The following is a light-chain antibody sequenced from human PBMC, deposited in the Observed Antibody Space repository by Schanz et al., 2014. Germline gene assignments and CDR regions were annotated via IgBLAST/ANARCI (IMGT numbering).Light chain of an antibody. Sequence: QSALTQPPSASGSPGQSVTISCTGTSSDVGGYNFVSWYQQHPGKAPKLMIYDVSNRPSGVPDRFSGSKSGNTASLTISGLQAEDEADYFCSSYTSSSTLAFGGGTKLTVL. V-gene: IGLV2-14*01. J-gene: IGLJ3*02. CDR3: SSYTSSSTLA. CDR2: DVS. CDR1: SSDVGGYNF.